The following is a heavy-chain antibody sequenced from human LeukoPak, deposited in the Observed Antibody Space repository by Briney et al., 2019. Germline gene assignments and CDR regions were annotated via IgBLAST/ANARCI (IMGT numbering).Heavy chain of an antibody. Sequence: GASVKVSCKASGCTFTAYYIHWVRHAPGQGLEYMGVINPSSENTSYTQRFRGRVTMTRDTSTSIVYMELSSLRSEDTAVYYCARGYYGSGSYSEYFQYWGQGTLVTVSS. CDR1: GCTFTAYY. CDR2: INPSSENT. V-gene: IGHV1-46*01. J-gene: IGHJ1*01. D-gene: IGHD3-10*01. CDR3: ARGYYGSGSYSEYFQY.